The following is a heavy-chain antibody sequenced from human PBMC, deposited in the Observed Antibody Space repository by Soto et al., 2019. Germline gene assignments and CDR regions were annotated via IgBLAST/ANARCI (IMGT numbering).Heavy chain of an antibody. CDR2: VHHTGNT. D-gene: IGHD2-8*02. CDR1: DGSMSRYY. V-gene: IGHV4-59*01. CDR3: ARDVRPPGLAYFDL. J-gene: IGHJ2*01. Sequence: QVQLQESGPGLVKPSETLSLTCSFSDGSMSRYYWTWIRQHPGKALEWIGNVHHTGNTNYNASLKSRVTIALHTSNVAFALHQTSVTAADTAVYYFARDVRPPGLAYFDLWGPGTLITVSS.